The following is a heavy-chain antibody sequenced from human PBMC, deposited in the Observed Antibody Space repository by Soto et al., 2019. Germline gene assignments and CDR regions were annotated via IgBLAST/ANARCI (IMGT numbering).Heavy chain of an antibody. D-gene: IGHD3-3*01. Sequence: QVQLVESGGDLVQPGGSLRLSCTASGFTLSDHYMTWIRQAPGRGLEWVSYISSSGTTINYADSVRGRFTISRDNAKNSLYLQMNSLRVEDTAVYYCARVGDMAYKDWGQGALVTVSS. CDR2: ISSSGTTI. CDR1: GFTLSDHY. V-gene: IGHV3-11*01. CDR3: ARVGDMAYKD. J-gene: IGHJ4*02.